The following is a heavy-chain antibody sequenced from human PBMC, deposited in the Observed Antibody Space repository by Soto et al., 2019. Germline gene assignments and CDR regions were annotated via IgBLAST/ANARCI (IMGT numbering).Heavy chain of an antibody. J-gene: IGHJ4*02. Sequence: QVQLVESGGGVVQPGRSMRLSCAASGFTFSSYGMHWVRQAPGKGLEWVAVIWYDGSNKYYADSVKGRFTISRDNSKNTLYLQMNSLRAEDTAVYYCARERGLENWNYMDYWGQGTLVTVSS. CDR2: IWYDGSNK. CDR3: ARERGLENWNYMDY. CDR1: GFTFSSYG. D-gene: IGHD1-1*01. V-gene: IGHV3-33*01.